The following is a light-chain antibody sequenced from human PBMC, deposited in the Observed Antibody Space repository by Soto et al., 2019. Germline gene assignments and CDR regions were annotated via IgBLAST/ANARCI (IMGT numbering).Light chain of an antibody. Sequence: QSVLTQPPSVSATPGQNVTISCSGGSSNIEKNYLTWYQQLPGTAPKLLIYDNVKRLSRIPDRFSGSKSGTSATLDITGLQTGDEADYYCETWDISLNTVVFGGGTKVTVL. J-gene: IGLJ2*01. CDR3: ETWDISLNTVV. V-gene: IGLV1-51*01. CDR1: SSNIEKNY. CDR2: DNV.